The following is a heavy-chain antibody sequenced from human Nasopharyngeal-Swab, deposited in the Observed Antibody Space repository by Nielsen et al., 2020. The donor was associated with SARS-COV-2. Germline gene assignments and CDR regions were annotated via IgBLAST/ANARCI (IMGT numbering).Heavy chain of an antibody. CDR2: IICTGTET. D-gene: IGHD6-19*01. Sequence: GESLKLSCAASGFRFRTYAMNWVRQAPGKGLECVSVIICTGTETYSADSVKGRFTISRDNSQNMVYLQMDSLRVEDTAVYYCAKWGRNHHESSGYVYWGQGILVTVSS. V-gene: IGHV3-23*05. CDR1: GFRFRTYA. J-gene: IGHJ4*02. CDR3: AKWGRNHHESSGYVY.